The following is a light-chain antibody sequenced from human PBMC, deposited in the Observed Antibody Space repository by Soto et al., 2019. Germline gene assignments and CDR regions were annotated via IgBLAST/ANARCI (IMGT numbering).Light chain of an antibody. CDR2: KAS. J-gene: IGKJ1*01. Sequence: QMXXXXSXXXXSXXDXVTITXXPSQTISSWLAWYQQKPGKAPKLLIYKASTLKSGVPSRFSGSGSGTEFTLTISSLQPDDFATYYCQHYNSYSEAFGQGTKVDI. CDR1: QTISSW. V-gene: IGKV1-5*03. CDR3: QHYNSYSEA.